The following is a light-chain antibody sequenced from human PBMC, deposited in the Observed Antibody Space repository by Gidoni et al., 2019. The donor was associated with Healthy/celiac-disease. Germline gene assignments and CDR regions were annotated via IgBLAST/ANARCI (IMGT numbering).Light chain of an antibody. V-gene: IGKV2-30*01. J-gene: IGKJ2*01. Sequence: SPLSLPVTLGQPASISCRSSQSLVYSDGNTYLNWFQQRPGQSPRRLIYKVSNRDSGVPDRFSGRGSGTDFTLKISRVEAEDVGVYYCMQGTLWYTFGQGTKLEIK. CDR1: QSLVYSDGNTY. CDR3: MQGTLWYT. CDR2: KVS.